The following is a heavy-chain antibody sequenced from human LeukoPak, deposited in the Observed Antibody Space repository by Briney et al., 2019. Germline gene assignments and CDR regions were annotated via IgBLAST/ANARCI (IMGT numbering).Heavy chain of an antibody. V-gene: IGHV4-4*07. CDR3: ARDREHSYGSDLDH. J-gene: IGHJ4*02. CDR2: NNVAGNS. Sequence: SETLSLTCTVSGGFIHAYNWIWIRQPAGKGLEWVGRNNVAGNSYYNPSLKGRVSISVDRPNNRFSLELTSVTAADTAVYYCARDREHSYGSDLDHWGQGILVTVSS. D-gene: IGHD5-18*01. CDR1: GGFIHAYN.